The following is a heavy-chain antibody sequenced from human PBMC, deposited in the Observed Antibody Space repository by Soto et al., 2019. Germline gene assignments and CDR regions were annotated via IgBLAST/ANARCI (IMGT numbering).Heavy chain of an antibody. CDR2: VYPGDSDT. D-gene: IGHD1-1*01. Sequence: GESLKISCSTSGYSFPTYWIAWVRQRPGKGLEWMGAVYPGDSDTKYSPSFQGHVTISADRSIGTAFLQWSSLNASDTAMYYCATGLNWNYIINWIDTWGQGTLVTVSS. V-gene: IGHV5-51*01. J-gene: IGHJ5*02. CDR3: ATGLNWNYIINWIDT. CDR1: GYSFPTYW.